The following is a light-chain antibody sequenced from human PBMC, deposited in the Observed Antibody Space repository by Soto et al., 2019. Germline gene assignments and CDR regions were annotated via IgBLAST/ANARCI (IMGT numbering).Light chain of an antibody. CDR2: GAS. V-gene: IGKV3-20*01. CDR3: QQYGSSPLT. Sequence: EIGMTQSPATLSVSPGERGTLSCRASQSVSSNLAWYQQKPGQGPRLLIYGASSRATGIPDRFSGSGSGTDFTLTISRLEPEDFAVYYCQQYGSSPLTFGGGTKVDIK. J-gene: IGKJ4*01. CDR1: QSVSSN.